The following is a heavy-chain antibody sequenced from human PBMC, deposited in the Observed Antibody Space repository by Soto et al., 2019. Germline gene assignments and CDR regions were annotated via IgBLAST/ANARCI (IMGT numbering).Heavy chain of an antibody. J-gene: IGHJ4*02. D-gene: IGHD3-22*01. V-gene: IGHV1-69*01. Sequence: QVQLVQSGAEVKKPGSSVKVSCKASGGTFSSYVISWVRQAPGQGLEWMGGIIPIFGTANYAQKFQGRVTITADESTSTAYMELSSLRSEDTAVYYCARDLRNYYDSSGYPPLLCYWGQGTLVTVSS. CDR2: IIPIFGTA. CDR1: GGTFSSYV. CDR3: ARDLRNYYDSSGYPPLLCY.